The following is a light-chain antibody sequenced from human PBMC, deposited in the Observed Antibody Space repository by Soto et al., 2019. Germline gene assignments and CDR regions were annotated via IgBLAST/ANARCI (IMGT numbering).Light chain of an antibody. V-gene: IGKV1-5*03. J-gene: IGKJ1*01. Sequence: DIQMTQSPSTLSASVGDRVTITCRASQSISSRLAWYQQKPGKAPKLLIYKASSLESGVPSRFSGGGSGTEFTLTISSLQPEVSATYYCQQYNSYWTFGQGNKVEIK. CDR2: KAS. CDR3: QQYNSYWT. CDR1: QSISSR.